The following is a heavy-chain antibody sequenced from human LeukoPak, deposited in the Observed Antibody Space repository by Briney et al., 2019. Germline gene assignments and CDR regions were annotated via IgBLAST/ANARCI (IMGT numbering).Heavy chain of an antibody. V-gene: IGHV4-39*01. D-gene: IGHD3-10*01. CDR3: ARLKGSGSYRSYY. J-gene: IGHJ4*02. CDR2: IYYSGST. CDR1: DGSVSGYY. Sequence: PSETLSLTCTVSDGSVSGYYWGWIRQPPGKGLEWIGSIYYSGSTYYNPSLKSRVTISVDTSKNQFSLKLSSVTAADTAVYYCARLKGSGSYRSYYWGQGTLVTVSS.